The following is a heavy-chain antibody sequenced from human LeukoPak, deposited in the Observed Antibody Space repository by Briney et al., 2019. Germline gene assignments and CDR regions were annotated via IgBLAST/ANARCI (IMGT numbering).Heavy chain of an antibody. CDR3: AHRRPPAPAGKDWFDP. V-gene: IGHV2-5*02. D-gene: IGHD6-13*01. CDR1: GFSLTTSGVG. CDR2: IYSDDRE. Sequence: ASGPTLVKPTQTLTLTCTFSGFSLTTSGVGVGWFRQPPGKALEWLAIIYSDDREFYSPSLNSRLTITKDTSNNQVVLTMTNMDPVDTATYYCAHRRPPAPAGKDWFDPWGQGTLVSVSS. J-gene: IGHJ5*02.